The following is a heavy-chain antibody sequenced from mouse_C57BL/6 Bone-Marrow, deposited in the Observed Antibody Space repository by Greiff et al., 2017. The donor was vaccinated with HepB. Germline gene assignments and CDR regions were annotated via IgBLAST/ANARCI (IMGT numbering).Heavy chain of an antibody. CDR3: VRRYYSNYGGYFDV. D-gene: IGHD2-5*01. V-gene: IGHV10-1*01. CDR1: GFSFNTYA. J-gene: IGHJ1*03. CDR2: IRSKSNNYAT. Sequence: EVHLVESGGGLVQPKGSLKLSCAASGFSFNTYAMNWVRQAPGKGLEWVARIRSKSNNYATYYADSVKDRFTISRDDSESMLYLQMNNMKTEDTAMYYCVRRYYSNYGGYFDVWGTGTTVTVSS.